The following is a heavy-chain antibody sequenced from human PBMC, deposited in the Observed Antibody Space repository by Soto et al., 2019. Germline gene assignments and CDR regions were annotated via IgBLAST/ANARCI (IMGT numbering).Heavy chain of an antibody. CDR2: IYNSESS. D-gene: IGHD6-13*01. V-gene: IGHV4-61*01. Sequence: QAQLQESGPGPVKPSETLSLTCTVSAGSVSGDTHYWSWIRQPPGKGLEWIGYIYNSESSTYNPSLKSRVTISVDTSKNQFSLKLSSVTAADTAVYYCARGYRTSWYWFDLWGRGTLVTVSS. J-gene: IGHJ2*01. CDR3: ARGYRTSWYWFDL. CDR1: AGSVSGDTHY.